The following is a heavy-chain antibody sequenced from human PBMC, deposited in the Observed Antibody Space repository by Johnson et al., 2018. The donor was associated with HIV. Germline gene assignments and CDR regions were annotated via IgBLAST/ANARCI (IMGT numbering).Heavy chain of an antibody. D-gene: IGHD3-22*01. CDR3: ARDRYYDSSGSHAFDI. Sequence: QVQLVESGGGVVQPGRSLRLSCAASGFTFSSYAMHWVRQAPGKGLEWVAVISYDGSNKYYADSVQGRFTISRDNSKNTLSLQMNSLRAEDTAVYYCARDRYYDSSGSHAFDIWGQGTMVTVSS. CDR1: GFTFSSYA. V-gene: IGHV3-30*04. CDR2: ISYDGSNK. J-gene: IGHJ3*02.